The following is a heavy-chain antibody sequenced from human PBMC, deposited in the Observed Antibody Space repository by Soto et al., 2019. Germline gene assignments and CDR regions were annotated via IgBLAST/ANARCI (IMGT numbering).Heavy chain of an antibody. V-gene: IGHV3-73*01. CDR1: GFTFSGSA. Sequence: GGSLRLSCAASGFTFSGSAIHWVRQASGKGLEWVGRIRSRPNSYATAYAASVEGRFTMSRDDSKNTAYLQMNSLKTEDSAIYYCTVNGYNNYDPDYWGQGALVTVSS. CDR2: IRSRPNSYAT. J-gene: IGHJ4*02. D-gene: IGHD5-12*01. CDR3: TVNGYNNYDPDY.